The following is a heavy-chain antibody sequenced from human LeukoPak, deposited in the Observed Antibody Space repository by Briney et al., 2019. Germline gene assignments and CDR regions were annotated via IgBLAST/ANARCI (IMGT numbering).Heavy chain of an antibody. J-gene: IGHJ4*02. CDR1: GFTFSNYA. D-gene: IGHD3-10*01. Sequence: GRSLRLSCAASGFTFSNYAMDWVRQAPGKGLEWVAVISHDESRQDYADPVKGRFTISRDNSQNTLFLQMNSLRIEDTAVYYCARDKAWYYGSGSYFGYWGQGTLVTVSS. CDR3: ARDKAWYYGSGSYFGY. CDR2: ISHDESRQ. V-gene: IGHV3-30-3*01.